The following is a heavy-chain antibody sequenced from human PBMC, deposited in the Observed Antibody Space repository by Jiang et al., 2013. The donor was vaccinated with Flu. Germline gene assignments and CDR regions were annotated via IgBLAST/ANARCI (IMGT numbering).Heavy chain of an antibody. V-gene: IGHV4-30-4*01. Sequence: GPGLVKPPQTLSLTCTVSGGSISSGDFYWSWFRQPPGKSLEWIGYIYNTGRTYYSPSLESRITISSDTSKNQFSLQLSSVTAADTALYYCVAATSVTMWAFAIWGQGTMVNVSS. CDR1: GGSISSGDFY. D-gene: IGHD3-10*02. J-gene: IGHJ3*02. CDR2: IYNTGRT. CDR3: VAATSVTMWAFAI.